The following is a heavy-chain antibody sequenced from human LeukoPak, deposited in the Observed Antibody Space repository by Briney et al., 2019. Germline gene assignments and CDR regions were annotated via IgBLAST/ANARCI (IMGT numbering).Heavy chain of an antibody. V-gene: IGHV4-59*08. CDR3: ARHPRVGSGWYLVDY. D-gene: IGHD6-19*01. Sequence: KTSETLSLTCTVSGGSISSNYYSWIRQPPAKELEVWGYIYYSGSTNYDPSLKSRVTISGDTSKIQFSLKLSSVTAADTAVYYCARHPRVGSGWYLVDYWGPGNVVPVSS. J-gene: IGHJ4*02. CDR1: GGSISSNY. CDR2: IYYSGST.